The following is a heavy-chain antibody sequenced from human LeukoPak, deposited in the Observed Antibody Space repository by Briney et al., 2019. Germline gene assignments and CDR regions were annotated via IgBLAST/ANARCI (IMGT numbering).Heavy chain of an antibody. CDR1: GGSISSYY. Sequence: PSETLSLTCTVSGGSISSYYWSWIRQPPGKGLEWIGYIYYSGSTNYNPSLKSRVIISVDTSKNQFSLKLSSVTAADTAVYYCARGRGGSDGGWDFDYWGQGTLVTVS. D-gene: IGHD3-16*01. CDR2: IYYSGST. CDR3: ARGRGGSDGGWDFDY. J-gene: IGHJ4*02. V-gene: IGHV4-59*12.